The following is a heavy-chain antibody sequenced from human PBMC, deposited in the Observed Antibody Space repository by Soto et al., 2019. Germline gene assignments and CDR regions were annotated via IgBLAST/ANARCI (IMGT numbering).Heavy chain of an antibody. D-gene: IGHD1-26*01. J-gene: IGHJ4*02. CDR3: AKPDFSGSYRPFDY. CDR1: GFTFSSYG. V-gene: IGHV3-30*18. CDR2: ISYDGSNK. Sequence: GGSLRLSCAASGFTFSSYGMHWVRQAPGKGLEWVAVISYDGSNKYYADSVKGRFTISRDNSKNTLYLQMNSLRAEDTAVYYCAKPDFSGSYRPFDYWGQGTLVTVSS.